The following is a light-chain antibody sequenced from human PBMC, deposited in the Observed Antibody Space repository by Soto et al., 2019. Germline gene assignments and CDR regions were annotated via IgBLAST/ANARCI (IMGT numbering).Light chain of an antibody. CDR3: QEYVSRRWT. CDR1: QSLSKTY. CDR2: GAS. J-gene: IGKJ1*01. V-gene: IGKV3-20*01. Sequence: EIVLTQSPGTLSLSPGERATLSCRASQSLSKTYLAWYQKKPGQAPRLLIDGASSRATGTPDRFSGSGSGTGFTLTISRLEREDFAVYYCQEYVSRRWTVGQGTKVVIK.